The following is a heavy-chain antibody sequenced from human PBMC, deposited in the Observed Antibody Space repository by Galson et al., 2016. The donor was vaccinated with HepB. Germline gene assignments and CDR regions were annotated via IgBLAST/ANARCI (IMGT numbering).Heavy chain of an antibody. V-gene: IGHV3-21*01. Sequence: SLRLSCAASGFTFSTYSMNWVRQAPGRGLEWVSSISSTSSYIYYADSVKGRFTVSRDNAETSLYLQMNSLRAEDTAVYYCARVGGSQRSCSYDCWGQGTLVTVSP. CDR3: ARVGGSQRSCSYDC. J-gene: IGHJ4*02. CDR2: ISSTSSYI. D-gene: IGHD2-15*01. CDR1: GFTFSTYS.